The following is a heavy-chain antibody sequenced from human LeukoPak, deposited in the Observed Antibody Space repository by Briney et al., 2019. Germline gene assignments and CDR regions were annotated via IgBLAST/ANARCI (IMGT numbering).Heavy chain of an antibody. J-gene: IGHJ4*02. CDR2: IKQDGSEK. CDR1: GFSFGSYW. V-gene: IGHV3-7*01. CDR3: VGHSDY. D-gene: IGHD3-16*01. Sequence: GGSLRLSCAASGFSFGSYWMSWVRQAPGKGLEWVANIKQDGSEKYYVDSVKGRFTISRDNAKNSLYLQMNRLRAEDTAVYYCVGHSDYWGQGALVTVSS.